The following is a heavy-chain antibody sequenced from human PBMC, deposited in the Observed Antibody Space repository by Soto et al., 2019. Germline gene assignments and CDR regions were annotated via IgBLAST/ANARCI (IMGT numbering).Heavy chain of an antibody. D-gene: IGHD3-10*01. V-gene: IGHV3-13*05. CDR3: ARGSFGAGSFRAYMDV. CDR1: GFTFSSYD. Sequence: EVQLVESGGDLVQPGGSPRLSCAASGFTFSSYDMHWVRQAAGKGLEWVSAIGTAGDPYYTDSAKGRFTISRENAQNSLFLQMNSLRAGDTAVYYCARGSFGAGSFRAYMDVWGRGTTVTVSS. J-gene: IGHJ6*03. CDR2: IGTAGDP.